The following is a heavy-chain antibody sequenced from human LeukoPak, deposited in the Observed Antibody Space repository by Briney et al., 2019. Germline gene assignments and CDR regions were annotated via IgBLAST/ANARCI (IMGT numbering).Heavy chain of an antibody. J-gene: IGHJ4*02. D-gene: IGHD1-26*01. CDR1: GFTFRIYT. V-gene: IGHV3-21*04. Sequence: PGGSLRLSCAASGFTFRIYTMTWVRQAPGKGLEWISSTSSSGSSVCYADSVKGRFTISRDNAKNSLYLQMNRLSAEDTAVYYCARRDSGSYSLPFDHWGQGTLVTVSS. CDR3: ARRDSGSYSLPFDH. CDR2: TSSSGSSV.